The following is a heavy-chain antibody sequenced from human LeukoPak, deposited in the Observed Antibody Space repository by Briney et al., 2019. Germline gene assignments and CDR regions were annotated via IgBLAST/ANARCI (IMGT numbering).Heavy chain of an antibody. CDR1: GFTFSSYN. Sequence: GGSLRLSCAASGFTFSSYNMNWVRQAPGKGLEWVSSISSRSNYIYLADSLKGRFTISRDNAKNSLYLQMNSLRAEDTAMYYCARDRAVYSDSRGYYPDAFDIWGQGTMVTVSS. D-gene: IGHD3-22*01. J-gene: IGHJ3*02. CDR3: ARDRAVYSDSRGYYPDAFDI. V-gene: IGHV3-21*01. CDR2: ISSRSNYI.